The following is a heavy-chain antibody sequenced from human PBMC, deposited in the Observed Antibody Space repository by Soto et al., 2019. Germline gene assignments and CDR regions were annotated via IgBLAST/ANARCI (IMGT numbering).Heavy chain of an antibody. Sequence: SETLSLTCTVSGGSISSYYWSWIRQPPGKGLEWIGYIYYSGSTNYNPSLKSRVTISVDTSKNQFSLKLSSVTAADTAVYYCARNAGYYDILTGYYNNNWFDPWGQGTLVTVSS. CDR3: ARNAGYYDILTGYYNNNWFDP. V-gene: IGHV4-59*01. CDR1: GGSISSYY. D-gene: IGHD3-9*01. CDR2: IYYSGST. J-gene: IGHJ5*02.